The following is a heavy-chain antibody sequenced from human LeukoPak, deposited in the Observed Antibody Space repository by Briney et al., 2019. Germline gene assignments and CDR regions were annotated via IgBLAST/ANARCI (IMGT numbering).Heavy chain of an antibody. D-gene: IGHD3-22*01. CDR2: INHSGST. Sequence: SETLSLTCAVYGGSFSGYYWSWIRQPPGKGLEWIGEINHSGSTNYNPSLKSRVTISVDTSKNQFSLKLSSVTAADTAVYYCARGQDSSGSHPPYYYYMDVWGKGTTVTVSS. CDR1: GGSFSGYY. V-gene: IGHV4-34*01. J-gene: IGHJ6*03. CDR3: ARGQDSSGSHPPYYYYMDV.